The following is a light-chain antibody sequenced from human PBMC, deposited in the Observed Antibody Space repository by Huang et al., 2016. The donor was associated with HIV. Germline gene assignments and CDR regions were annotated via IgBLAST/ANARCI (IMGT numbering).Light chain of an antibody. CDR2: GAS. J-gene: IGKJ2*01. Sequence: EIVVTQSPATLSVSPGGRATLSCRASQSVSTDLAWYQQKPGQSPRLLIYGASTRAAGFPARLSGSGSGKEFTLTISSLQSEDFAVYYCQQYNKWPHTFGQGTKLEI. CDR3: QQYNKWPHT. V-gene: IGKV3D-15*01. CDR1: QSVSTD.